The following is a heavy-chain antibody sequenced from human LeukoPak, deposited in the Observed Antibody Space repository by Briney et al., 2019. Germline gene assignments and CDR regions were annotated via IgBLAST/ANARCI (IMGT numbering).Heavy chain of an antibody. D-gene: IGHD5-24*01. Sequence: SETLSLTCTVSNASISSSRYYWGWIRQSPGKGLEWLGSIYYSWSTYYDPSLKSRVTISVDTSKNQVSLNLTSVTAADTAVYYCARAVEMSTIHPGFDFWGQGALVTVSS. CDR2: IYYSWST. CDR3: ARAVEMSTIHPGFDF. V-gene: IGHV4-39*01. J-gene: IGHJ4*02. CDR1: NASISSSRYY.